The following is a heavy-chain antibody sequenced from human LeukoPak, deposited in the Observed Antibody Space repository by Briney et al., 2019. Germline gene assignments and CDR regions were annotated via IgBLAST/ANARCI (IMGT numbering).Heavy chain of an antibody. V-gene: IGHV3-48*03. CDR2: ISSRGSTI. CDR3: ARDSLITGTQEA. CDR1: GFTFSSYE. D-gene: IGHD1-7*01. Sequence: GGSLRLSCTASGFTFSSYEMNWVRQAPGKGLEWISYISSRGSTIYYADSVKGRFTISRDNAKNSLFLQLNSLRAEDTAVYYCARDSLITGTQEAGGQGTMVTVSS. J-gene: IGHJ3*01.